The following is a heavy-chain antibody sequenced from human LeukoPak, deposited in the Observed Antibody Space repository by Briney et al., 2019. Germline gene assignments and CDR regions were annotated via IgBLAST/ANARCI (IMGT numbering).Heavy chain of an antibody. CDR3: VSVGPLHTYDY. J-gene: IGHJ4*02. CDR2: ISSSGGGT. D-gene: IGHD2-15*01. Sequence: GSLRLSCSASGFTFSSYVMHWVCQAPGKGLESVSAISSSGGGTYYADSVQGRFSISRDNSKNTLYLQMTTLRPEDTAVYYCVSVGPLHTYDYWGQGPLVSASS. V-gene: IGHV3-64D*09. CDR1: GFTFSSYV.